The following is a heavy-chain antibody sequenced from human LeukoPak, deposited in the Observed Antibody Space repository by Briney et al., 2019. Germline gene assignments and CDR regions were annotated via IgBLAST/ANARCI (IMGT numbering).Heavy chain of an antibody. J-gene: IGHJ4*02. CDR3: ARVSCPLTTIAVAGYYFDY. V-gene: IGHV4-39*07. Sequence: SETLSLTCTVSGGSISSSSYYWGWIRQPPGKGLEWIGSIYYSGSTYYNPSLKSRVTISVDTSKNQFSLKLSSVTAADTAVYYCARVSCPLTTIAVAGYYFDYWGQGTLVTVSS. D-gene: IGHD6-19*01. CDR2: IYYSGST. CDR1: GGSISSSSYY.